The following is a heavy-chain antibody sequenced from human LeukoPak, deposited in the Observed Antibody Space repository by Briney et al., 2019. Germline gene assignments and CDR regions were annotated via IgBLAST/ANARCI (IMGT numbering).Heavy chain of an antibody. D-gene: IGHD6-13*01. CDR3: ARYGQQQPFDY. CDR2: INPNGGGT. V-gene: IGHV1-2*06. J-gene: IGHJ4*02. CDR1: GYTFTAYY. Sequence: ASVKVSCDASGYTFTAYYMHWVRHAPGQALEWMGRINPNGGGTDYAQMVQGRVTMTRDTSISTAYIELSSLRSEDRAVYYCARYGQQQPFDYWGQGTLVTVSS.